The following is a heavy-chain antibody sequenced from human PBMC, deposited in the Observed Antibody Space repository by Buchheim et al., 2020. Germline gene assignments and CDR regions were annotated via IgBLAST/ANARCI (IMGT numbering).Heavy chain of an antibody. CDR3: ARSRVGPAAMRAYSYYGMDV. V-gene: IGHV4-34*01. CDR1: GGSFSDYY. CDR2: INHSGST. D-gene: IGHD2-2*01. J-gene: IGHJ6*02. Sequence: QVQLQQWGAGLLKPSETLSLTCAVYGGSFSDYYWSWIRQPPGKGLEWIGEINHSGSTNYNPSLKSRVTISVDTSKNQFSLRLSSVTAADTGVYYWARSRVGPAAMRAYSYYGMDVWGQGT.